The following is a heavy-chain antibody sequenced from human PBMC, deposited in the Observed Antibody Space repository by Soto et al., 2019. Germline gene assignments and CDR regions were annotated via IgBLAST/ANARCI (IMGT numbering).Heavy chain of an antibody. CDR2: ISSSSSTI. D-gene: IGHD2-15*01. Sequence: EVQLVDSGGGLVQPGGSLGLSCAASGFTFSSYSMNWVRQAPGKGLEWVSYISSSSSTIYYADSVKGRFTISRDNAKNSLYLQMNSLRDGDTGVYYCARGSVVVAAKVYYGMAVWGQGTTFTVSS. CDR1: GFTFSSYS. V-gene: IGHV3-48*02. J-gene: IGHJ6*02. CDR3: ARGSVVVAAKVYYGMAV.